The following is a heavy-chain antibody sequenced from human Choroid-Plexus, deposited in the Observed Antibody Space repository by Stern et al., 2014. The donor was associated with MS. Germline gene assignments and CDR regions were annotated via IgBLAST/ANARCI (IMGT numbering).Heavy chain of an antibody. CDR1: GFTFGSCA. CDR2: VSYDGSNK. CDR3: AKDRQYLTYFFDH. D-gene: IGHD2/OR15-2a*01. Sequence: VQLMESGGGVVQPGRPLRLSCVASGFTFGSCAMPWVRQAPGTGLEWVAGVSYDGSNKYYADSVKGRFTISRDNSQNTLYMQMSSLRPEDTAVYYCAKDRQYLTYFFDHWGQGSLVTVSS. J-gene: IGHJ5*02. V-gene: IGHV3-30*18.